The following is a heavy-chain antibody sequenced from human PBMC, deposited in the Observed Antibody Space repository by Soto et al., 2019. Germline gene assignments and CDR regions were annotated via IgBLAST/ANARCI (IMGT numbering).Heavy chain of an antibody. D-gene: IGHD1-26*01. CDR2: INAGNGNT. J-gene: IGHJ4*02. CDR1: GYTFTSYA. Sequence: QVQLVQSGAEVKKPGASVKVSCKASGYTFTSYAMHWVRQAPGQRLEWMGWINAGNGNTKYSQKFQGRVTITRDTSASTAYMELSSLRSEDTAVYYCARDLGVGAAPDYGGQGTLVTVSS. CDR3: ARDLGVGAAPDY. V-gene: IGHV1-3*01.